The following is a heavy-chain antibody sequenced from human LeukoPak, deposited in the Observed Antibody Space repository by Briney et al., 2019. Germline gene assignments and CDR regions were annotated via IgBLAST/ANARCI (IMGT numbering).Heavy chain of an antibody. Sequence: ASVKVSCKASGYTFTSYGISWVRQAPGQGLEWMGWISAYNGNTNYAQKLQGRVTMTTDTSTSTAYMELRSLRAEDTALYYCAKDSHPYSSSWFDYWGQGTLVTVSS. CDR1: GYTFTSYG. CDR3: AKDSHPYSSSWFDY. CDR2: ISAYNGNT. D-gene: IGHD6-13*01. V-gene: IGHV1-18*01. J-gene: IGHJ4*02.